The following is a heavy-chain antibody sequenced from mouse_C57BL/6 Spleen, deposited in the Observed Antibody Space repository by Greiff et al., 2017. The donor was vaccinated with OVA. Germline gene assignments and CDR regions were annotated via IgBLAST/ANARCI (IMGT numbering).Heavy chain of an antibody. V-gene: IGHV1-15*01. Sequence: QVQLQQSGAELVRPGASVTLSCKASGYTFTDYEMHWVKQTPVHGLEWIGAIDPETGGTAYNQKFKGKAILTADKSSSTAYMELRSLTSEDSAVYYYTRSRDYDYDRYAMDYWGQGTSVTVSS. CDR2: IDPETGGT. J-gene: IGHJ4*01. CDR1: GYTFTDYE. D-gene: IGHD2-4*01. CDR3: TRSRDYDYDRYAMDY.